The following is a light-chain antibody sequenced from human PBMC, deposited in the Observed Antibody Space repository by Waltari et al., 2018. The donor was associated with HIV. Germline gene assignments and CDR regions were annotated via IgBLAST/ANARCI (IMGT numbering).Light chain of an antibody. J-gene: IGKJ1*01. CDR2: KAS. V-gene: IGKV1-5*03. CDR1: QNVNTW. CDR3: QQYNNYPWT. Sequence: DIQMTQSPSTLSASVGDRVTITCRASQNVNTWVAWYQQKPANAPKLLIYKASTLQSGVPSRFGGSGSWTEFTLTISSLQPEDFADYFCQQYNNYPWTFGQGTKVEIK.